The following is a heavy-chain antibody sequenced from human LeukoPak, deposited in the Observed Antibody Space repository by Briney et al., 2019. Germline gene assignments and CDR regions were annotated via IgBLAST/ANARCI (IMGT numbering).Heavy chain of an antibody. D-gene: IGHD4-17*01. V-gene: IGHV4-4*07. CDR1: GGSISSYY. CDR2: IYTSGST. Sequence: SETLSLTCTVSGGSISSYYWSWIRQPAGKGLEWIGRIYTSGSTNYNPSLKSRVTMSVDTSKNQFSLKLSSVTAADTAVYYCARDRSYGDSWYDAFDIWGQGTMVTVSS. CDR3: ARDRSYGDSWYDAFDI. J-gene: IGHJ3*02.